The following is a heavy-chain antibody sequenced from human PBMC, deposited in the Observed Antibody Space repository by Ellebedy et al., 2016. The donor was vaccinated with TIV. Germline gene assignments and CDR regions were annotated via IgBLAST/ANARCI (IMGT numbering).Heavy chain of an antibody. Sequence: GESLKISCKGSGYSFTSYWISWVRQMPGKGLEWMGRIDPSDSYTNYSPSFQGHVTISADKSISTAYLQWSSLKASDTAMYYCARHYYGSGSWLAYYYGMDVWGQGTTVTVSS. J-gene: IGHJ6*02. D-gene: IGHD3-10*01. V-gene: IGHV5-10-1*01. CDR3: ARHYYGSGSWLAYYYGMDV. CDR2: IDPSDSYT. CDR1: GYSFTSYW.